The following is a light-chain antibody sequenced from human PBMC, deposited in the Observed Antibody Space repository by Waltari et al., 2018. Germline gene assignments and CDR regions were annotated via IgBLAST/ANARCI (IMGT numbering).Light chain of an antibody. V-gene: IGLV1-44*01. CDR1: SANIGSNT. CDR2: NN. J-gene: IGLJ1*01. CDR3: AAWDDSLPGLFV. Sequence: QSVVTQPPSASGTPGQRVTISCSGSSANIGSNTVNWYQQLPGTTPKLLIYNNKRPSGVPHRCSGSKSGTSAALAISGLQSEDEADYYCAAWDDSLPGLFVFGSGTKVTVL.